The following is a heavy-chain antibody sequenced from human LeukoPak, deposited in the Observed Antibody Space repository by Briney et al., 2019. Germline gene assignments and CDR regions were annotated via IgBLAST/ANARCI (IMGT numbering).Heavy chain of an antibody. V-gene: IGHV4-61*02. CDR3: ARPYSSSSSN. J-gene: IGHJ4*02. D-gene: IGHD6-6*01. CDR1: NGSISSDTYF. CDR2: MSSSGIS. Sequence: PSQTLSLTCTVSNGSISSDTYFWSWIRQPAGKGLEWIGRMSSSGISTYSPSLKSRVTISVDTSKNQFSLKLSSVTAADTAVYYCARPYSSSSSNWGQGTLVTVSS.